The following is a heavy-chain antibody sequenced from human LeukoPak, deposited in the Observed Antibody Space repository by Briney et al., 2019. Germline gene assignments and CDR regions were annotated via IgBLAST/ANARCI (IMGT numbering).Heavy chain of an antibody. CDR1: GGSISSSSYY. V-gene: IGHV4-39*07. J-gene: IGHJ5*02. CDR2: IYYSGST. D-gene: IGHD6-13*01. CDR3: ARRVNWFDA. Sequence: SETLSLTCTVSGGSISSSSYYWGWIRQPPGKGLEWIGSIYYSGSTYYNPSLKSRVTMSVDTSKNQSSLKLSSVTAADTAVYFCARRVNWFDAWGQGTLVTVSS.